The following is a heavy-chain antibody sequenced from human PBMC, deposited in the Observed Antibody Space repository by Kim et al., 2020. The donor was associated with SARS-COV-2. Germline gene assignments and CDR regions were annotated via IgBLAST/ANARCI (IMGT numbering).Heavy chain of an antibody. CDR2: INAGNGNT. CDR3: ARAASLWFGDPWAGGRYFDL. J-gene: IGHJ2*01. CDR1: GYTFTSYA. V-gene: IGHV1-3*01. Sequence: ASVKVSCKASGYTFTSYAMHWVRQAPGQRLEWMGWINAGNGNTKYSQKFQGRVTITRDTSASTAYMELSSLRSEDTAVYYCARAASLWFGDPWAGGRYFDLWGRGTLVTVSS. D-gene: IGHD3-10*01.